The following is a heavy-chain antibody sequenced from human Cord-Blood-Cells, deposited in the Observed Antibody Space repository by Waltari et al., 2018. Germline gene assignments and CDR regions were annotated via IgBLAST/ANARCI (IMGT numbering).Heavy chain of an antibody. D-gene: IGHD1-26*01. CDR1: GGSISSYY. CDR2: IYYSGST. V-gene: IGHV4-59*01. J-gene: IGHJ6*02. CDR3: ARLLSGSYYYYYGMDV. Sequence: QVQLQESGPGLVKPSETLSLTCTVSGGSISSYYWSWIRQPPGKGLEWIGYIYYSGSTNYHPSLKSRVTISVDTSKNQFSLKLSSVTAADTAVYYCARLLSGSYYYYYGMDVWGQGTTVTVSS.